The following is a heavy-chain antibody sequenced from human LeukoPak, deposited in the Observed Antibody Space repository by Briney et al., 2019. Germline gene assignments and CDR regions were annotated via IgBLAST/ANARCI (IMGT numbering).Heavy chain of an antibody. Sequence: SETLSLTWTVSGGSISSYYWSWIRQPPGKGLEWIGYIYYSGSANYNPSLKSRVTISVDTSKNQFSLKLSSVTAADTAVYYCARGNKDYYYGSGSYRFDYWGQGTLVTVSS. CDR2: IYYSGSA. V-gene: IGHV4-59*01. J-gene: IGHJ4*02. CDR1: GGSISSYY. D-gene: IGHD3-10*01. CDR3: ARGNKDYYYGSGSYRFDY.